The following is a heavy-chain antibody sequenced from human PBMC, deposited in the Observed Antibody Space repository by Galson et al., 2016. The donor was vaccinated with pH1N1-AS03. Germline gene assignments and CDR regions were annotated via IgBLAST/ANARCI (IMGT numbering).Heavy chain of an antibody. CDR3: ARDPRGPCTTATCPTNYYFRMDL. Sequence: SVKVSCKASGYIFTGFYVHWVRQAPGQGLEWMGWINTDSGVTNYAQKFEAWVTMTRDTSVSTAYMELYGLKSDDTAVYYCARDPRGPCTTATCPTNYYFRMDLWGQGTTVIGSS. CDR2: INTDSGVT. V-gene: IGHV1-2*04. D-gene: IGHD4/OR15-4a*01. CDR1: GYIFTGFY. J-gene: IGHJ6*02.